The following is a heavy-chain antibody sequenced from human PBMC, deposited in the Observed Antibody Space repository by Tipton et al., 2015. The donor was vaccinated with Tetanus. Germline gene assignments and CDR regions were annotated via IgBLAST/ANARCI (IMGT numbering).Heavy chain of an antibody. D-gene: IGHD1-7*01. Sequence: LRLSCAASGFTFSSFGISWVRQAPGKGLEWIGYIFYGGTTNYNPSLKSRVTISLDTSKNQFSLQLSSVTAADTAVYYCARDLGTSGFHWGQGTLVTVSS. CDR3: ARDLGTSGFH. CDR2: IFYGGTT. V-gene: IGHV4-59*01. J-gene: IGHJ4*02. CDR1: GFTFSSFG.